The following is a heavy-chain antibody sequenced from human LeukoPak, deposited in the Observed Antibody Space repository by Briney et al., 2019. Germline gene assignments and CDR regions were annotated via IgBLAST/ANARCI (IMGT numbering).Heavy chain of an antibody. D-gene: IGHD4-4*01. CDR3: TTESPDYSNYPPYFDY. Sequence: GGSLRLSCAASGFTVSSNYMSWVRQAPGKGLEWVGRIKSKTDGGTTDYAAPVKGRFTISRDDSKNTLYLQMNSLKTEDTAVYYCTTESPDYSNYPPYFDYWGQGTLVTVSS. CDR2: IKSKTDGGTT. CDR1: GFTVSSNY. V-gene: IGHV3-15*01. J-gene: IGHJ4*02.